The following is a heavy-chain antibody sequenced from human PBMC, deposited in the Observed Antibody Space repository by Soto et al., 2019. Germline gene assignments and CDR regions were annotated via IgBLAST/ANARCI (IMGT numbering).Heavy chain of an antibody. V-gene: IGHV1-69*14. CDR1: GGTFSSYA. Sequence: QVQLVQSGAEVKKPGSSVKVSCKASGGTFSSYAISWVRQAPGQGLEWMGGIIPIFGTANYAQKFQGRVTITADKSTSTAYMELSSLRSEDTAVYYCARVCSGGSCYPRHYYYYYGMDVWGQGTTVTVSS. D-gene: IGHD2-15*01. CDR3: ARVCSGGSCYPRHYYYYYGMDV. J-gene: IGHJ6*02. CDR2: IIPIFGTA.